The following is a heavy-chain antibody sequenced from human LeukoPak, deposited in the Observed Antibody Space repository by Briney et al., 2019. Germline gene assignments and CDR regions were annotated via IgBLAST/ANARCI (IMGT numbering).Heavy chain of an antibody. CDR3: AKDGRYSGYDFADS. CDR1: GFTFNNFA. J-gene: IGHJ4*02. V-gene: IGHV3-23*01. Sequence: PGGSLRLSCAASGFTFNNFAMSWVRQAPGERLEWVSTLTGSGQYTYYADSVKGRFTISRDNSENTLYLQMNSLRAEDTAIYYCAKDGRYSGYDFADSWGQGTLVTVSS. CDR2: LTGSGQYT. D-gene: IGHD5-12*01.